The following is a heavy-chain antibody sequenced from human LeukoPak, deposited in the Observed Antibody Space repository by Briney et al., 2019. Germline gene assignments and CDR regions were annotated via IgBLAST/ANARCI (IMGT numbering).Heavy chain of an antibody. J-gene: IGHJ3*02. CDR3: AREGNGGKVVAFGI. Sequence: PSETLSLTCAVYGGCFSGYYWSWIRQPPGKGLEWIGEINHSGSTNYNPSLKSRVTISVDTSKNQFSLKLSSVTAADTAVYYCAREGNGGKVVAFGIWGQGTMVTVSS. CDR2: INHSGST. CDR1: GGCFSGYY. D-gene: IGHD4-23*01. V-gene: IGHV4-34*01.